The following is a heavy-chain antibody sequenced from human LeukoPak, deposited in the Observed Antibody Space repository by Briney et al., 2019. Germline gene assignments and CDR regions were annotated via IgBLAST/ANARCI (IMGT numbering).Heavy chain of an antibody. CDR3: AREIGRDGYNLDY. D-gene: IGHD5-24*01. CDR2: ISSSSSTI. Sequence: GGSLRLSCAASGFTFSSYSMNWVRQAPGKGLEWVSYISSSSSTIYYADSVKGRFTISRDNAKNSLYLQMNSLREEDTAVYYCAREIGRDGYNLDYWGQGTPVTVSS. CDR1: GFTFSSYS. J-gene: IGHJ4*02. V-gene: IGHV3-48*02.